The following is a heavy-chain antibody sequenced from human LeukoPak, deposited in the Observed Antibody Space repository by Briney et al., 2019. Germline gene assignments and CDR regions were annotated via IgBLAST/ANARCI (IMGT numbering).Heavy chain of an antibody. D-gene: IGHD2-2*02. J-gene: IGHJ5*02. Sequence: SVKVSCKASGGTFSSYAISWVRQAPGQRLEWMGGIIPIFGTANYAQKFQGRVTITADESTSTAYMELSSLRSGDTAVYYCARGEDCSSTSCYTPPSRNWFDPWGQGTLVTVSS. CDR2: IIPIFGTA. V-gene: IGHV1-69*13. CDR3: ARGEDCSSTSCYTPPSRNWFDP. CDR1: GGTFSSYA.